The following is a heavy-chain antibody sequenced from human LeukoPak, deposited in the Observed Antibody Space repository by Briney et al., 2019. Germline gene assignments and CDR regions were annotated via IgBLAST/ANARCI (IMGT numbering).Heavy chain of an antibody. D-gene: IGHD2-2*02. V-gene: IGHV3-30*04. CDR2: TSFDVSNK. CDR3: ARGYCTSTSCYNDY. J-gene: IGHJ4*02. CDR1: GFTFSSYA. Sequence: GGSLRLSCAVSGFTFSSYAMHWARQAPGKGLEWVATTSFDVSNKYYADSVKGRFTISRDNSKNTLYLQMNSLRTEDTAVYSCARGYCTSTSCYNDYWGQGTLVTVSS.